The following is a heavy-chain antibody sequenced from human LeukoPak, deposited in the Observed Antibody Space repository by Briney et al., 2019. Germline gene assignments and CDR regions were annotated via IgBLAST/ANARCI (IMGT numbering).Heavy chain of an antibody. CDR3: ARSGDSSGYYYLKPFDY. Sequence: SETLSLTCTVSGGSISSGGYYWSWIRQHPGKGLEWIGYIYYSGSTYYNPSLKSRVTISVDTSKNQFSLKLSSVTAADTAVYYCARSGDSSGYYYLKPFDYRGQGTLVTVSS. V-gene: IGHV4-31*03. CDR2: IYYSGST. J-gene: IGHJ4*02. D-gene: IGHD3-22*01. CDR1: GGSISSGGYY.